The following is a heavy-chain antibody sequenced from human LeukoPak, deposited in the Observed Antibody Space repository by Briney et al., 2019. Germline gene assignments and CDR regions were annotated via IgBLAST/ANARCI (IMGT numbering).Heavy chain of an antibody. CDR1: GFTFSSYA. Sequence: TGGSLRLSCAASGFTFSSYAMSWVRQAPGKGLEWVSAISGSGGSTYYADSVKGRFTISRDNSKNTLYLQMNSLRAEDTAVYYCAKESYGSSYYYDSSGYWVHWGQGTLVTVSS. CDR3: AKESYGSSYYYDSSGYWVH. J-gene: IGHJ4*02. D-gene: IGHD3-22*01. CDR2: ISGSGGST. V-gene: IGHV3-23*01.